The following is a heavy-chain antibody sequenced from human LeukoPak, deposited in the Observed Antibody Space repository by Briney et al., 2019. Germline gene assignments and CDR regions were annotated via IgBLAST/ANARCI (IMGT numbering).Heavy chain of an antibody. CDR1: GGSISSYY. J-gene: IGHJ6*02. CDR2: IYYSGST. V-gene: IGHV4-59*01. CDR3: ASAGGGSSGWYPYYYYGMDV. D-gene: IGHD6-19*01. Sequence: SETLSLTCTVPGGSISSYYWSWIRQPPGKGLEWIGYIYYSGSTNYNPSLKSRVTISVDTSKNQFSLKLSSVTAADTAVYYCASAGGGSSGWYPYYYYGMDVWGQGTTVTVSS.